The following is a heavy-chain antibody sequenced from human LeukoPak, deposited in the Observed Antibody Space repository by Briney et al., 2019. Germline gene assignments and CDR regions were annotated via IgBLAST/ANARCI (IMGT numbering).Heavy chain of an antibody. D-gene: IGHD6-19*01. Sequence: ASVKVSCKASGYTFTSYGISWVRQAPGQGLEGRGWISAYNGNTNYAQKLQGRVTMTTDTSTSTAYMELRSLRSDDTAVYYCARLGEQWLAGAFDIWGQGTMVTVSS. CDR1: GYTFTSYG. CDR3: ARLGEQWLAGAFDI. V-gene: IGHV1-18*01. J-gene: IGHJ3*02. CDR2: ISAYNGNT.